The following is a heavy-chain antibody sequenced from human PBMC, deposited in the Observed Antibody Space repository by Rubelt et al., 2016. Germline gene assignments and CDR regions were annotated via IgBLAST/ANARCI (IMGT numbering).Heavy chain of an antibody. CDR1: GFTFSSYA. V-gene: IGHV4-39*07. CDR3: ARDEHRVSWDY. CDR2: IYYSGST. Sequence: QVQLVESGGGVVQPGRSLRLSCAASGFTFSSYAMHWIRQPPGKGLEWIGSIYYSGSTYYNPSLKRRVTIAVDTSKNQFSLKLSSVTAADTAVYYCARDEHRVSWDYWGQGTLVTVSS. D-gene: IGHD3-16*02. J-gene: IGHJ4*02.